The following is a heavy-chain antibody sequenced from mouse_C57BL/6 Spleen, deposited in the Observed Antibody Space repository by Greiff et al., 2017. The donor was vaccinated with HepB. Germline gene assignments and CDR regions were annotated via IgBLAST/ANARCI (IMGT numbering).Heavy chain of an antibody. D-gene: IGHD2-5*01. CDR2: IYPGSGST. V-gene: IGHV1-55*01. CDR3: ARRGYSNYPYAMDY. CDR1: GYTFTSYW. J-gene: IGHJ4*01. Sequence: VQLQPGAELVKPGASVKMSCKASGYTFTSYWITWVKQRPGQGLEWIGDIYPGSGSTNYNEKFKSKATLTVDTSSSTAYMQLSSLTSEDSAVYYCARRGYSNYPYAMDYWGQGTSVTVSS.